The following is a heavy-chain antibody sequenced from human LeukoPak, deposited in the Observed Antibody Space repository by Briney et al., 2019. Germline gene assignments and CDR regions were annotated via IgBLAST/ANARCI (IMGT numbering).Heavy chain of an antibody. CDR2: IYHSGST. Sequence: SETLSLTCTVSGYSISSGYYWGWIRQPPGKGLEWIGSIYHSGSTYYNPSLKSRVTISVDTSKNQFSLKLSSVTAADTAVYYCARDNPTMVVVANDAFDIWGQGTMVTVSS. J-gene: IGHJ3*02. V-gene: IGHV4-38-2*02. D-gene: IGHD2-15*01. CDR3: ARDNPTMVVVANDAFDI. CDR1: GYSISSGYY.